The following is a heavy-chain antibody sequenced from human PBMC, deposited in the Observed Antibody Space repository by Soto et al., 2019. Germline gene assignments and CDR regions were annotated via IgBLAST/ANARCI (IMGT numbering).Heavy chain of an antibody. J-gene: IGHJ6*02. Sequence: QVQLVESGGGVVQPGRSLRLSCAASGFTFSSYAMHWVRQAPGKGLEWVAVISYDGSNKYYADSVKGRFTISRDNSKNTLYLQMNSLRAEDTAVYYCARDLSSRVGYYYYGMDVWGQGTTVTVSS. CDR3: ARDLSSRVGYYYYGMDV. CDR2: ISYDGSNK. CDR1: GFTFSSYA. V-gene: IGHV3-30-3*01. D-gene: IGHD1-26*01.